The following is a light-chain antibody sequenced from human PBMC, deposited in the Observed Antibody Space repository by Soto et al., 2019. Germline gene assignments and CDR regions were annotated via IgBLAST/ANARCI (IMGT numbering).Light chain of an antibody. CDR3: SSYADSNNLV. J-gene: IGLJ3*02. CDR2: DVI. Sequence: QSALTQPPSASGSPGQSVTISCTGTSSDVGGYNYVAWYQQHPGKAPKLMIYDVIKRPSGVPARFSGSKSGNTASLTVSGLQAEDEADHYCSSYADSNNLVFGGGTKLTVL. CDR1: SSDVGGYNY. V-gene: IGLV2-8*01.